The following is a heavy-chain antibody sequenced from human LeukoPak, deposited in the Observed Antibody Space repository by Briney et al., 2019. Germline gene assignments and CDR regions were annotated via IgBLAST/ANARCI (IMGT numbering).Heavy chain of an antibody. Sequence: GGSLRLSCAASGFTFSSYEINWVRQAPGKGLEWVSYISSSGSTIYYADSVKGRFTISRDNAKNSLYLQMNSLRAEDTAVYYCARAGPMTTVTYSDAFDIWGQGTMVTVSS. CDR1: GFTFSSYE. V-gene: IGHV3-48*03. CDR2: ISSSGSTI. CDR3: ARAGPMTTVTYSDAFDI. J-gene: IGHJ3*02. D-gene: IGHD4-17*01.